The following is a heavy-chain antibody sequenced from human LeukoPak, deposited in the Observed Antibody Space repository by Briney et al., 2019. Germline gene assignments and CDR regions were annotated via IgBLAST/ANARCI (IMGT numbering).Heavy chain of an antibody. J-gene: IGHJ4*02. V-gene: IGHV4-59*01. D-gene: IGHD2-2*01. Sequence: PSETLSLTCTVSGGSISSYYWSWIRQPPGKGLEWIGYIYYSGSTNYNPSLKSRVTISVDTSRNQFSLKLSSVTAADTAVYYCARGHAYAVTYWGQGTLVTVSS. CDR3: ARGHAYAVTY. CDR2: IYYSGST. CDR1: GGSISSYY.